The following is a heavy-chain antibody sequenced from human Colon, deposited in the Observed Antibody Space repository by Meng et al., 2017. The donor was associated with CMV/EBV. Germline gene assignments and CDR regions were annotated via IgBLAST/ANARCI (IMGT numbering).Heavy chain of an antibody. CDR2: INPNSGGT. D-gene: IGHD1-1*01. CDR3: ARERTTTTQSAFAI. J-gene: IGHJ3*02. V-gene: IGHV1-2*02. Sequence: ASVKVSCKTSGYSFTDYYIHWVRQAPGQGLEWMGRINPNSGGTARARKFQGRVTLTRDTSTNTAYMELRSLRSDDTALYYCARERTTTTQSAFAIWGQGTKVTVSS. CDR1: GYSFTDYY.